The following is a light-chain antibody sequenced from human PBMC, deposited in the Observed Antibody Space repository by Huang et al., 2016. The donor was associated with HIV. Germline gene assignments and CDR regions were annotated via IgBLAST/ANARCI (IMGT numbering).Light chain of an antibody. CDR1: QGITYS. Sequence: DIQMTQSPSFLSASVGDRVTITCRASQGITYSLAWYQQKPGKAPMLLVAAAARLESGVPSRFSGSGSGTDYTLTISGLQPEDFATYYCQQYYGTPTFGQGTKVEIK. CDR3: QQYYGTPT. CDR2: AAA. J-gene: IGKJ1*01. V-gene: IGKV1-NL1*01.